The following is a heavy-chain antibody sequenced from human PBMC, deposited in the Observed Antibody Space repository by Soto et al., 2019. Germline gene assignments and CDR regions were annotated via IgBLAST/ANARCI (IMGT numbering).Heavy chain of an antibody. CDR3: ARRPYSSGPYYFDY. Sequence: SETLSLTCAVYGGSFCGYYWSWIRQPPGKGLEWIGEINHSGSTNYNPSLKSRVTISVDTSKNQFSLKLSSVTAADTAVYYCARRPYSSGPYYFDYWGQEPWSPSPQ. CDR2: INHSGST. CDR1: GGSFCGYY. J-gene: IGHJ4*01. V-gene: IGHV4-34*01. D-gene: IGHD6-19*01.